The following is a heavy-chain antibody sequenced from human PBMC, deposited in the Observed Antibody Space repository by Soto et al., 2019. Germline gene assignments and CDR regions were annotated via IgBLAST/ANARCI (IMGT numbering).Heavy chain of an antibody. V-gene: IGHV1-3*01. D-gene: IGHD3-10*01. Sequence: ASVKVSCKASEDTFSSYTINWVRQAPGQRLEWMGWINAGNGNTKYSQKFQGRVTITRDTSASTAYMELSSLRSEDTAVYYCARDRYGSGSCFDYWGQGTLVAVSS. CDR2: INAGNGNT. CDR3: ARDRYGSGSCFDY. CDR1: EDTFSSYT. J-gene: IGHJ4*02.